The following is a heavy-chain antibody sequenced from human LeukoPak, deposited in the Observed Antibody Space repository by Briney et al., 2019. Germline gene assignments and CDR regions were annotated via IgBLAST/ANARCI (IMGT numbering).Heavy chain of an antibody. CDR3: ASPHRKGYCSSTSCLPENYFDY. V-gene: IGHV4-39*01. D-gene: IGHD2-2*01. CDR1: GGSISSSSYY. CDR2: IYYSGST. Sequence: PSETLSLTCTVSGGSISSSSYYWGWIRQPPGKGLEWIRSIYYSGSTYYNPSLKSRVTISVDTSKNQFSLKLSSVTAADTAVYYCASPHRKGYCSSTSCLPENYFDYWGQGTLVTVSS. J-gene: IGHJ4*02.